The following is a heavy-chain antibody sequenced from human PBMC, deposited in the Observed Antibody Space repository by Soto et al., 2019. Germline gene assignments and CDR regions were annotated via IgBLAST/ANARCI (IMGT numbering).Heavy chain of an antibody. J-gene: IGHJ4*02. Sequence: SETLSLTCAVSSGSISSSNWWSWVRQPPGKGLEWIGEIYHSGSTNYNPSLKSRVTISVDKSKNQFSLKLSSVTAADTAVYYCASEKPRWGDQYYFDYWGQGTLVTVSS. D-gene: IGHD3-16*01. V-gene: IGHV4-4*02. CDR3: ASEKPRWGDQYYFDY. CDR1: SGSISSSNW. CDR2: IYHSGST.